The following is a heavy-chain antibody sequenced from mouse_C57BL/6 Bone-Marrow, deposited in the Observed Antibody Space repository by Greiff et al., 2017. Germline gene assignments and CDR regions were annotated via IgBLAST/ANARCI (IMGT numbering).Heavy chain of an antibody. Sequence: EVMLVESGGGLVKPGGSLKLSCAASGFTFSSYAMSWVRQTPAKRLEWVATISDGGSYTYYPDNVKGRFTISRDNAKNNLYLQMSHLKSEDTAMYYCASLRHFDVWGTGTTVTVSS. CDR2: ISDGGSYT. CDR1: GFTFSSYA. D-gene: IGHD2-12*01. V-gene: IGHV5-4*03. CDR3: ASLRHFDV. J-gene: IGHJ1*03.